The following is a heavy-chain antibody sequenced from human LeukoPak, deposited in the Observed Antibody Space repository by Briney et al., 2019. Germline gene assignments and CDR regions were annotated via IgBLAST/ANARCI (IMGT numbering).Heavy chain of an antibody. J-gene: IGHJ4*02. Sequence: ASVKVSCKASGYTFTNYAMHWVRQAPGQRLEWMGWINAGNGNTKYSQEFQGRVTITRDTSASTAYMELSSLRSEDMAVYYCAVVAAAGNDFDYWGQRTLVTVSS. D-gene: IGHD6-13*01. V-gene: IGHV1-3*03. CDR1: GYTFTNYA. CDR3: AVVAAAGNDFDY. CDR2: INAGNGNT.